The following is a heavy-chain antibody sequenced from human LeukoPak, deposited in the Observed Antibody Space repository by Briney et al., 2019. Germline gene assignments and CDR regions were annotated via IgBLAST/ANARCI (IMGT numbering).Heavy chain of an antibody. CDR1: GFTFDDYA. D-gene: IGHD6-13*01. CDR2: ISWNSGSI. J-gene: IGHJ6*02. CDR3: AKARGSSYPYYYYGMDV. Sequence: GGSLRLSCAASGFTFDDYAMHWVRQAPGKGLEWVSGISWNSGSIGYADSVKGRFTISRDNAKNSLYLQMNSLRAEDTALCYCAKARGSSYPYYYYGMDVWGQGTTVTVSS. V-gene: IGHV3-9*01.